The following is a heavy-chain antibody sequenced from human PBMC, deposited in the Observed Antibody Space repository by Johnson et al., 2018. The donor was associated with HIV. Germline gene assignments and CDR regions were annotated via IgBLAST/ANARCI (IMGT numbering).Heavy chain of an antibody. J-gene: IGHJ3*02. Sequence: VRLVESGGGLVQPGESLRLSCAASGFTFSSYDMHWVRQSTGKGLEWVSGIGAAGETHYPDPVKGRFTVSRDNANHSLYLHMNNLRVGDTAVYYCARAYGRGLGYSGYDAFDIWGQGTMVTVS. D-gene: IGHD5-12*01. CDR3: ARAYGRGLGYSGYDAFDI. V-gene: IGHV3-13*01. CDR2: IGAAGET. CDR1: GFTFSSYD.